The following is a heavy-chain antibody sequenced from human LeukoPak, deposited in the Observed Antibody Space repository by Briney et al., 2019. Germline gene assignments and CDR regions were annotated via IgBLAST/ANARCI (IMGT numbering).Heavy chain of an antibody. Sequence: GGSLRLSCAASGFTFSSYSMNWVRQAPGKGLEWVSFISSSSTYIYYADSLKGRFTISRGNAKNSLYLQMNSLRAEDTAVYYCARDGVAELMSALDYWGRGILVTVSS. CDR1: GFTFSSYS. V-gene: IGHV3-21*06. CDR2: ISSSSTYI. J-gene: IGHJ4*02. CDR3: ARDGVAELMSALDY. D-gene: IGHD1-26*01.